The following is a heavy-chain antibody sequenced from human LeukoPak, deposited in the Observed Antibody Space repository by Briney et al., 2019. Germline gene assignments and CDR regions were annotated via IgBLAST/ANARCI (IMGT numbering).Heavy chain of an antibody. Sequence: ASVKVSCTASGYTFASYAMHWVRQAPGQRPEWMGWINAGNGNTRYSQKFQGRVTITTDTSASTAYMELSSLRSEDTAVYYCARDIGNGYSGYGVYWGQGTLVTVSS. CDR2: INAGNGNT. CDR3: ARDIGNGYSGYGVY. D-gene: IGHD5-12*01. J-gene: IGHJ4*02. V-gene: IGHV1-3*01. CDR1: GYTFASYA.